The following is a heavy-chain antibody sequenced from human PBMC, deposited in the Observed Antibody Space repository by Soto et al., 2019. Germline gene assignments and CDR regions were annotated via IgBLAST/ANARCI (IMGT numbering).Heavy chain of an antibody. Sequence: GGSLRLSCAASGFTFSSYWMSWVRQAPGKGLEWVANIKQDGSEKYYVDSVKGRFTISRDNAKNSLYLQMNSLRAEDTAVYYCARPGDYVGDYYYMDVWGKGTTVTVSS. V-gene: IGHV3-7*01. CDR2: IKQDGSEK. CDR1: GFTFSSYW. J-gene: IGHJ6*03. CDR3: ARPGDYVGDYYYMDV. D-gene: IGHD4-17*01.